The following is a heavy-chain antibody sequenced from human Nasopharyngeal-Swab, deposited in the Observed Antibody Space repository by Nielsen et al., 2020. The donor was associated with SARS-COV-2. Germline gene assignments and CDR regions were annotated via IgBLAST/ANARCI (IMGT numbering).Heavy chain of an antibody. CDR3: AKGGYCSSTSCKDFFDY. CDR2: ISGSGGST. Sequence: WIRQPPGKGLEWVSGISGSGGSTSYADSVKGRFTISRDNSKNTLYVQMNSLRAEDTAVYYCAKGGYCSSTSCKDFFDYWGQGTLVTVSP. D-gene: IGHD2-2*01. V-gene: IGHV3-23*01. J-gene: IGHJ4*02.